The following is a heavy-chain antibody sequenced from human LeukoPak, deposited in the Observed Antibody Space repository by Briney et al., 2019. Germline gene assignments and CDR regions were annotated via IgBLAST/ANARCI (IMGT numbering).Heavy chain of an antibody. V-gene: IGHV3-23*01. CDR3: AKEPHHSGSYYLDY. D-gene: IGHD1-26*01. CDR1: GFTFSSYG. CDR2: IGGSGDSP. J-gene: IGHJ4*02. Sequence: PGGSLRLSCAASGFTFSSYGMSWVRQAPGKGLEWVSTIGGSGDSPYYADSVKGRFAISRDNSKNTLFLHMNSLRVEDTAVYYCAKEPHHSGSYYLDYWGQGTLVTVSS.